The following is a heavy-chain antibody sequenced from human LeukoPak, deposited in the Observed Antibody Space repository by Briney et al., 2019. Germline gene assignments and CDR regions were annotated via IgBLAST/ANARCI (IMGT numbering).Heavy chain of an antibody. CDR1: GFTFSTYA. J-gene: IGHJ4*02. CDR3: AKDVYGSGNNRFDY. V-gene: IGHV3-23*01. Sequence: GGSLRLSCAASGFTFSTYAMSWVRQAPGKGLEWVSGISGSGSSTSYADAVKGRLTISRDNSKNTLYLEMNSLRAEDTALYYCAKDVYGSGNNRFDYWGQGTLVTVSS. CDR2: ISGSGSST. D-gene: IGHD3-10*01.